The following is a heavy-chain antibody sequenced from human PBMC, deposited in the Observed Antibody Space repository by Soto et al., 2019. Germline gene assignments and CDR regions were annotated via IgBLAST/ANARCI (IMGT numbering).Heavy chain of an antibody. CDR1: GFIFDTYG. CDR2: ISYDGIKK. CDR3: AKDQSGYTYATVHY. Sequence: GGSLRLSCADTGFIFDTYGMHWVRQAPGKGLEWIAVISYDGIKKNYADSVKGRFTISRDNSKNTLFLQMNSLRSDDTAVYFCAKDQSGYTYATVHYWGQGTLVTVSS. V-gene: IGHV3-30*18. J-gene: IGHJ4*02. D-gene: IGHD5-18*01.